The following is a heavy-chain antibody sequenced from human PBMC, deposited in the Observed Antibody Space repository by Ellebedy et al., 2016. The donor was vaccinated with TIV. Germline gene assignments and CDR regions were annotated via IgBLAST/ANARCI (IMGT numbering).Heavy chain of an antibody. CDR2: IYYSGST. Sequence: GSLRLSCAASGFTFSSYSMNWIRQPPGKGLEWIGSIYYSGSTYYNPSLKSRVTVSVDTSKNQFSLKLSSVTAADTAVYYCARGRSLYVWGSYGTIFDYWGQGTLVTVSS. CDR1: GFTFSSYS. CDR3: ARGRSLYVWGSYGTIFDY. V-gene: IGHV4-39*07. D-gene: IGHD3-16*01. J-gene: IGHJ4*02.